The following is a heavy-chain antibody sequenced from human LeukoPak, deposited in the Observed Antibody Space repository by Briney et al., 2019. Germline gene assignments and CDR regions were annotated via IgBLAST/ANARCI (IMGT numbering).Heavy chain of an antibody. CDR3: AKGTDNGWLRLPFRH. D-gene: IGHD6-19*01. CDR1: RFTFDDYV. J-gene: IGHJ1*01. CDR2: ISGDGGTT. Sequence: GVSLRLSCAASRFTFDDYVMHWVRQVPGKSLEWVSLISGDGGTTDYADSVKGRFTISRDNSKNSLYLQMNNLRTEDTALFYCAKGTDNGWLRLPFRHWGQGTLVTVS. V-gene: IGHV3-43*02.